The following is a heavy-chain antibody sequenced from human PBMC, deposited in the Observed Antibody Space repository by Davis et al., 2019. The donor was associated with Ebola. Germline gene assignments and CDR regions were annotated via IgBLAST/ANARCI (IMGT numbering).Heavy chain of an antibody. Sequence: GESLKISCAASGFTFSSYSMNWVRQAPGKGLEWVSSISSSSSYIYYADSVKGRFTISRDNAKNSLYLQMNSLRAEDTAVYYCAREGRDYYDNSGYYYDWAASDLWGQGTMVTVSS. D-gene: IGHD3-22*01. CDR2: ISSSSSYI. J-gene: IGHJ3*01. CDR1: GFTFSSYS. CDR3: AREGRDYYDNSGYYYDWAASDL. V-gene: IGHV3-21*01.